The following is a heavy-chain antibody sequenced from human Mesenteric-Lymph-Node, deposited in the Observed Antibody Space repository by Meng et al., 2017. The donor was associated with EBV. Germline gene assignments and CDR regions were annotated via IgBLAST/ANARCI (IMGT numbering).Heavy chain of an antibody. CDR3: ARREASSPGWFDP. D-gene: IGHD6-13*01. CDR1: GGSISSSNYY. Sequence: LPVQESGPGLVKPSETLSLTCTVSGGSISSSNYYWGWIRQPPGKGLEWIGSIYYSGSTHYNPSLKSRVTISEDTSKNQFSLKVSSVIAADTAVYYCARREASSPGWFDPWGQGTLVTVSS. J-gene: IGHJ5*02. V-gene: IGHV4-39*01. CDR2: IYYSGST.